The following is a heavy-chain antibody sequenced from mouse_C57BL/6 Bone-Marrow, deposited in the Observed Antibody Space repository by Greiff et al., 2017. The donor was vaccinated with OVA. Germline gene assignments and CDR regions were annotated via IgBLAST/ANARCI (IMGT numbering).Heavy chain of an antibody. D-gene: IGHD1-1*01. CDR1: GFTITDDY. V-gene: IGHV14-4*01. CDR3: TLLLLRCYYFDY. CDR2: IDPENGDT. J-gene: IGHJ2*01. Sequence: VHVKQSGAELVRPGASVKLSCTASGFTITDDYMHWVQQRPEQGLEWIGWIDPENGDTEYASKFQGKATITADTSSNTAYLQLSSLTSEDTAVYYCTLLLLRCYYFDYGGRGNALTVSA.